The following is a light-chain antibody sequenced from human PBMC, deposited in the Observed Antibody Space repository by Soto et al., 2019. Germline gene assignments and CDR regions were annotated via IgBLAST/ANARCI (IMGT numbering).Light chain of an antibody. V-gene: IGKV3D-15*01. CDR1: QSVNSK. J-gene: IGKJ1*01. Sequence: EIVMTQSPATLSVSPGDRVTLSCRASQSVNSKLAWYQHNPGQAPRLLIYDASTRATGIPVRFSGSGSGTEFTLTISSLQSEDFAVYYCQQYNNWLWTFGQGTKLEIK. CDR3: QQYNNWLWT. CDR2: DAS.